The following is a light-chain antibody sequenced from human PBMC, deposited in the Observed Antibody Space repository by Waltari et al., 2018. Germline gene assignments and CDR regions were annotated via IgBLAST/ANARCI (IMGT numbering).Light chain of an antibody. J-gene: IGLJ1*01. CDR1: SSDVGNYNH. Sequence: QSALTQPPSASGSPGQSVTISCTGTSSDVGNYNHVSWYQQHPGKAPKLIIYEVSNRPTGVPALFSRSKSGTTASLTVSGLQTEDEADYYCISYAGTNIHYVFGTGTKVTVL. CDR3: ISYAGTNIHYV. V-gene: IGLV2-8*01. CDR2: EVS.